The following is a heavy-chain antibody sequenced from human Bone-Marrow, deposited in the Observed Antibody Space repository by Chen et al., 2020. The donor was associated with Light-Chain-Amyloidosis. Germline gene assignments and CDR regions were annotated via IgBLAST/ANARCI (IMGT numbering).Heavy chain of an antibody. D-gene: IGHD6-13*01. CDR1: GFTFSGYS. V-gene: IGHV3-48*01. CDR2: IVGLTDAI. Sequence: VRLVESGGGLVQPGGSLRLSCAASGFTFSGYSMNWVRQTPGKGLEWISYIVGLTDAIFYANSVRGRFTISRDNAKRSLYLQMKSLRVEDTAVYYCARDSGESAADDLWGQGTLVTVSP. CDR3: ARDSGESAADDL. J-gene: IGHJ4*02.